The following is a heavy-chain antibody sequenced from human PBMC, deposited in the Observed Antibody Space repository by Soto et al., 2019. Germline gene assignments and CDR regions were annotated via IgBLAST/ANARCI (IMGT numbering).Heavy chain of an antibody. J-gene: IGHJ6*03. D-gene: IGHD3-16*01. V-gene: IGHV4-61*01. CDR2: IYYSGST. Sequence: SETLSLTCTVSGASVSSGSYSWSWIRQPPGKGLEWIGHIYYSGSTSYNPSLKSRVTMSVDTSKNQFSLKLTSVTAADAVLYYCAGGLWDDARYYMDVWGKGTSVTVSS. CDR1: GASVSSGSYS. CDR3: AGGLWDDARYYMDV.